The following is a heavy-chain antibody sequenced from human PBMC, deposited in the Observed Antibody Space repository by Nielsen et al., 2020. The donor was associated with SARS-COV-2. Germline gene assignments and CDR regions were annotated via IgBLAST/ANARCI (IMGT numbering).Heavy chain of an antibody. CDR2: ISYDGSNK. J-gene: IGHJ6*02. CDR3: ARGPSIVVGHYYYGMDV. CDR1: GFTFSSYA. D-gene: IGHD2-15*01. V-gene: IGHV3-30*04. Sequence: GESLKISCAASGFTFSSYAMHWVRQAPGKGLEWVAVISYDGSNKYYADSVKGRFTISRDNSKNTLYLQMNSLRAEDTAVYYCARGPSIVVGHYYYGMDVWGQGTTVTVSS.